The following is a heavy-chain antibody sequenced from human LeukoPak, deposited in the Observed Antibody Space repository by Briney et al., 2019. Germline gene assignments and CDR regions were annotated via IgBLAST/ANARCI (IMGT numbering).Heavy chain of an antibody. CDR1: GYSISGSY. CDR2: IYYTGDT. Sequence: SETLSLTCSVSGYSISGSYWSWIRQPPGKGLEWIGYIYYTGDTNSNPSLKSRVIISRDTSKNQVSLQVTSVTAADTAVYYCARHTYARPFDFWGQGTLVTVSS. D-gene: IGHD6-6*01. V-gene: IGHV4-59*08. CDR3: ARHTYARPFDF. J-gene: IGHJ4*02.